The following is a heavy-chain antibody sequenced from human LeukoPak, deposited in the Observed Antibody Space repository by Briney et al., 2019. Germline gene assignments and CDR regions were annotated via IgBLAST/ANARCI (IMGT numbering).Heavy chain of an antibody. CDR1: GFTFSSYA. CDR2: ISYDGSNK. Sequence: PGRSLRLSCAASGFTFSSYAMHWVRQAPGKGLEWVAVISYDGSNKYYADSVKGRFTISRDNSKNTLYLQMNSLRAEDTAVYYCARERSSGGYFDYWGQGTLVTVSS. J-gene: IGHJ4*02. CDR3: ARERSSGGYFDY. V-gene: IGHV3-30-3*01. D-gene: IGHD6-19*01.